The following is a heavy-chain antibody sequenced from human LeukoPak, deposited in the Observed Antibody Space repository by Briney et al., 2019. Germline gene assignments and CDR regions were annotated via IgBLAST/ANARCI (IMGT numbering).Heavy chain of an antibody. Sequence: ASVKVSCKASGYTFTNNDINWVRQAPGQGLEWMGWMNPNTGDTGYVQKFQGRVTMTRDISISTAYMELSSQRSEDTAVYYCARWGTGATSEKLDYWGQGTLVTVSS. J-gene: IGHJ4*02. D-gene: IGHD3-16*01. V-gene: IGHV1-8*01. CDR2: MNPNTGDT. CDR1: GYTFTNND. CDR3: ARWGTGATSEKLDY.